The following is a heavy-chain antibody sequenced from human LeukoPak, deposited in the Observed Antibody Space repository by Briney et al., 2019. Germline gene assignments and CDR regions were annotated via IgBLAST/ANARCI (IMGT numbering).Heavy chain of an antibody. CDR3: ATPIQGWYAERGAFDI. Sequence: GASVKVSCKVSGYTLTELSMHWVRQAPGKGLEWMGGFDPEDGETIYAQKFQGRVTMTEDTSTDTAYMELSSLRSEDTAVYYCATPIQGWYAERGAFDIWGQGTMVTVSS. CDR2: FDPEDGET. J-gene: IGHJ3*02. D-gene: IGHD6-19*01. V-gene: IGHV1-24*01. CDR1: GYTLTELS.